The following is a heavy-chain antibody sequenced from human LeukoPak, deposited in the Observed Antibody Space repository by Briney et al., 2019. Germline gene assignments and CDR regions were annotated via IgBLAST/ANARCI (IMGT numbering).Heavy chain of an antibody. CDR3: ATDNGPWGYDALDV. Sequence: PSETLSLTCLVSGDSISTGNYWGWIRQPPGKGLEWIGSIYHTGITYYDPSLKSRVTLSVDTSKDQFSLRMNSVTAADTAFYYCATDNGPWGYDALDVWGQETVVTVSS. CDR1: GDSISTGNY. CDR2: IYHTGIT. V-gene: IGHV4-38-2*01. J-gene: IGHJ3*01. D-gene: IGHD3-16*01.